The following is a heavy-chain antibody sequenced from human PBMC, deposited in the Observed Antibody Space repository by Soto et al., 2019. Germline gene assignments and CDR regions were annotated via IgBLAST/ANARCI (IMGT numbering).Heavy chain of an antibody. D-gene: IGHD6-13*01. Sequence: SQTLSLTCAISGDSVSSNSAAWNWIRQSPSRGLEWLGKTYYRSKWYKHYAVSVKSRITINPDTSKNQFSLKLSSVTAADTAVYYCARVPINSSPEGYYFDYWGQGTLVTVSS. CDR2: TYYRSKWYK. J-gene: IGHJ4*02. V-gene: IGHV6-1*01. CDR1: GDSVSSNSAA. CDR3: ARVPINSSPEGYYFDY.